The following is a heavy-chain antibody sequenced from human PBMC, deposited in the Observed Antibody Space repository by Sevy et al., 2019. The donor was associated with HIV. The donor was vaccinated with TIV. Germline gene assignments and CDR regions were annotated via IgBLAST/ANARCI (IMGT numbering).Heavy chain of an antibody. J-gene: IGHJ3*02. Sequence: GGSLRLSCAASGFTFSSYAMHWVRQAPGKGLEWVAVISYDGSNKYYADSVKGRFTISRDNSKNTLYLQMNSLRAEDTAVYYCARSLLPTAPSITIVGVVESDAFDIWGQGTMVTVSS. CDR3: ARSLLPTAPSITIVGVVESDAFDI. CDR1: GFTFSSYA. D-gene: IGHD3-3*01. V-gene: IGHV3-30-3*01. CDR2: ISYDGSNK.